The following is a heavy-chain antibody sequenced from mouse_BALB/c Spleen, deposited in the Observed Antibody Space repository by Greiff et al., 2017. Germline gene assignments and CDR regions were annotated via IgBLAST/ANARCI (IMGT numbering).Heavy chain of an antibody. V-gene: IGHV2-9-2*01. D-gene: IGHD1-1*01. CDR1: GFSLTSYD. CDR2: IWTGGGT. Sequence: VKLMESGPGLVAPSQSLSITCTVSGFSLTSYDISWIRQPPGKGLEWLGVIWTGGGTNYNSAFMSRLSISKDNSKSQVFLKMNSLQTDDTAIYYCVRDRGTTVGYFDYWGQGTTLTVSS. J-gene: IGHJ2*01. CDR3: VRDRGTTVGYFDY.